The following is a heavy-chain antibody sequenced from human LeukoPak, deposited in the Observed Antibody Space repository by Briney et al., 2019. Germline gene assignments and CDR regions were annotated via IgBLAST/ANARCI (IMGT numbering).Heavy chain of an antibody. J-gene: IGHJ4*02. CDR2: IWYDGSNK. CDR1: GFTFSSYG. V-gene: IGHV3-33*01. CDR3: ARGSKEEWELFH. Sequence: PGGSLRLSCAASGFTFSSYGMHWVRQAPGKGLEWVAVIWYDGSNKYYADSVKGRFTISRDNSKNTLYLQMNSLRAEDTAVYYCARGSKEEWELFHWGQGTLVTVSS. D-gene: IGHD1-26*01.